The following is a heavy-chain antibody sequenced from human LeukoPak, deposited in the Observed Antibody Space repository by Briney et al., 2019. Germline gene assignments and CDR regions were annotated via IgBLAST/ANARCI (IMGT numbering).Heavy chain of an antibody. V-gene: IGHV1-2*02. CDR2: INPNSGGT. D-gene: IGHD5-12*01. J-gene: IGHJ4*02. CDR3: ARHSHSGYDFSY. Sequence: ASVEVSCKASGYTFTGYYMHWVRQAPGQGLEWMGWINPNSGGTNYAQKFQGRVTMTRDTSISTAYMELSRLRSDDTAVYYCARHSHSGYDFSYWGQGTLVTVSS. CDR1: GYTFTGYY.